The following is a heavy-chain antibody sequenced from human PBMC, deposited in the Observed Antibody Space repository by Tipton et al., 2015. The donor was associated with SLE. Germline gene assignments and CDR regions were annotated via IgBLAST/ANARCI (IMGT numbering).Heavy chain of an antibody. CDR1: GFTFLSYE. D-gene: IGHD3-16*01. V-gene: IGHV3-23*01. CDR2: ISASGTTT. Sequence: SLRLSCLASGFTFLSYEISWVRQAPGKGLQWVSSISASGTTTYYADSVKGRSTISRDNSKDTLYLQMNSLRADDTAVYYCAGGGHVDYWGQGTLVTVSS. CDR3: AGGGHVDY. J-gene: IGHJ4*02.